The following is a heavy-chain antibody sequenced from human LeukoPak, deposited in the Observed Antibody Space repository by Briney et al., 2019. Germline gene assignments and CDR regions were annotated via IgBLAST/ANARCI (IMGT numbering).Heavy chain of an antibody. V-gene: IGHV3-23*01. J-gene: IGHJ4*02. Sequence: GSLRLSCAASGFTFSSFAMSWVRQAPGKGLEWVSSIGSSGGSTYYADSVKGRFTISRDNSKNTLFLQMNSLRAEDTAVYYCAKRFELTDFWGRGTLVTVSS. CDR3: AKRFELTDF. D-gene: IGHD3-10*01. CDR2: IGSSGGST. CDR1: GFTFSSFA.